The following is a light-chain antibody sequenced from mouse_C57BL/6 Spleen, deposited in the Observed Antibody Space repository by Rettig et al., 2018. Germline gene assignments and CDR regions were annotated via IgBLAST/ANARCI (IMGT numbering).Light chain of an antibody. CDR3: QNGHSFPLT. CDR1: QSISDY. Sequence: DIVMTQSPATLSVTPGDRVSLSCRASQSISDYLHWYQQKSHESPRLLIKYASQSISGIPSRFSGSGSGSDFTLSSNSVEPEDVGVYYCQNGHSFPLTFGAGTKLELK. CDR2: YAS. V-gene: IGKV5-39*01. J-gene: IGKJ5*01.